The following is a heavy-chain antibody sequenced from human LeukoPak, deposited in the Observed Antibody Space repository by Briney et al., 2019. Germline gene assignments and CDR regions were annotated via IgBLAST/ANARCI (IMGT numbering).Heavy chain of an antibody. D-gene: IGHD3-10*01. V-gene: IGHV6-1*01. Sequence: SQTLSLTCVISGESVSSNSAAWHWIRQSPWRGLEWLGRTYYRSKWYNDYAPSVKSRITINADTSKNQFSLQLNSVTPEDTAMYHCARSEIGELDQWGQGTLVTVSS. CDR1: GESVSSNSAA. CDR3: ARSEIGELDQ. J-gene: IGHJ5*02. CDR2: TYYRSKWYN.